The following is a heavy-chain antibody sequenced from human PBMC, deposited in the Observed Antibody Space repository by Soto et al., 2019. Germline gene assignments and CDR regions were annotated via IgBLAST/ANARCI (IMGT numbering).Heavy chain of an antibody. CDR3: ARGNARSDY. D-gene: IGHD2-2*01. CDR1: GFRFSDYY. V-gene: IGHV3-11*01. Sequence: GSLRLSCAAYGFRFSDYYMSWIRQAPGKGLEWVSYIRSSDNTRYYADSVKGRFTISRDNAKNSLYLQMNSLRAEDTAVYYCARGNARSDYWGQVFWFTVSS. CDR2: IRSSDNTR. J-gene: IGHJ4*02.